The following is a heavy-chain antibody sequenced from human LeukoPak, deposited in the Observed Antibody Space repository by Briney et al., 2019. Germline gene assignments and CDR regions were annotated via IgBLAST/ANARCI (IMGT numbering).Heavy chain of an antibody. CDR1: GGSFSGYY. J-gene: IGHJ4*02. CDR3: ARGPYAWGYIDY. CDR2: FYTSGST. Sequence: SETLSLTCAVYGGSFSGYYWSWIRQPAGEGLEWIGRFYTSGSTNYNPSLKSRVTISVDTSKNQFSLKLSSVTAADTAVYYCARGPYAWGYIDYWGQGTLVTVSS. D-gene: IGHD7-27*01. V-gene: IGHV4-59*10.